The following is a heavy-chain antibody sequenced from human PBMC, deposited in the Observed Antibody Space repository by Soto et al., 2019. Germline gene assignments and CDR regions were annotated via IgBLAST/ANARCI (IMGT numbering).Heavy chain of an antibody. CDR3: AVGFESGYFDY. CDR2: IYYSGST. V-gene: IGHV4-59*01. D-gene: IGHD1-26*01. Sequence: SETLSLTCTVSGGSISSYYWSWIRQPPGKGLEWIGYIYYSGSTNYNPSLKSRVTISVDTSKNQFSLKLSSVTAADTAVYYCAVGFESGYFDYWGQGTLVTVSS. CDR1: GGSISSYY. J-gene: IGHJ4*02.